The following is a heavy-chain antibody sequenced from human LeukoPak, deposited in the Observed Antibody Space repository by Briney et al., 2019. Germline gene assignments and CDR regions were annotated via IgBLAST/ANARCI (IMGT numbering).Heavy chain of an antibody. V-gene: IGHV6-1*01. CDR3: AREDIVVVVAATAFYYYGMDV. J-gene: IGHJ6*02. D-gene: IGHD2-15*01. CDR2: TYYRSKWYN. CDR1: GDSVSSNSAA. Sequence: SQTLSLTCAISGDSVSSNSAAWNWIRQSPSRGLEWLGRTYYRSKWYNDYAVSVKSRITINPDTSKNQFSLQLNSVTPEDTAVYYCAREDIVVVVAATAFYYYGMDVWGQGTTVTVSS.